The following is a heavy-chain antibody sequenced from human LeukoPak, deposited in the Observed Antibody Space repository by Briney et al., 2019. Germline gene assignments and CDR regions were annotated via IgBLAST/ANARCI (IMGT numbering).Heavy chain of an antibody. V-gene: IGHV3-21*01. CDR3: ARDGSRGNLVTAPDF. CDR1: GFTFSDYN. D-gene: IGHD2-21*02. J-gene: IGHJ4*02. CDR2: VMYNTLHI. Sequence: PGGSLRLTCVGSGFTFSDYNMTWVRQAPGKGLEWVSSVMYNTLHIYYADSVEGRFTVSRDNAKNSLYLQMDSLRAEDTAVYYCARDGSRGNLVTAPDFWGQGTLVTVSS.